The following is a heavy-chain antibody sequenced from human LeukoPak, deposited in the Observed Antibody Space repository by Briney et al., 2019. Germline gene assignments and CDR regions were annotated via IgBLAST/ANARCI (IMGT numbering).Heavy chain of an antibody. CDR3: AREPAIYYDILTGSPDY. CDR1: GYTFTGYY. D-gene: IGHD3-9*01. V-gene: IGHV1-18*04. J-gene: IGHJ4*02. CDR2: ISAYSGNT. Sequence: ASVKVSCKASGYTFTGYYMHWVRQAPGQGLEWMGWISAYSGNTNYAQRLQGRVTMTTDTSTSTAYMELRSLRSDDTAVYYCAREPAIYYDILTGSPDYWGQGTLVTVSS.